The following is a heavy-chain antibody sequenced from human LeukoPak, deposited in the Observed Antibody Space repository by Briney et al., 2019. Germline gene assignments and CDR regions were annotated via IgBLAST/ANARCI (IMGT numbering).Heavy chain of an antibody. V-gene: IGHV5-51*01. Sequence: GESLKISCKGSGYTFTTYWIGWVRQMPGKGLEWMGIIYPRDSDTRYNPSFEGQVTISADKSINTAYLQWSSLKASDTAMYYCARKSRDGYNDGWFDPWGQGTLVTVSS. CDR2: IYPRDSDT. CDR3: ARKSRDGYNDGWFDP. J-gene: IGHJ5*02. D-gene: IGHD5-24*01. CDR1: GYTFTTYW.